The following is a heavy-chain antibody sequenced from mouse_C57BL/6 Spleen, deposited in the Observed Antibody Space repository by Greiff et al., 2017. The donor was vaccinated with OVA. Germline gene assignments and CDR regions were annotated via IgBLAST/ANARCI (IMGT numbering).Heavy chain of an antibody. CDR2: ISSGGDYI. J-gene: IGHJ4*01. CDR3: TRGGYTYYAMDY. Sequence: EVQLVESGEGLVKPGGSLKLSCAASGFTFSSYAMSWVRQTPEKRLEWVAYISSGGDYIYYADTVKGRFTISRDNARNTLYLQMSSLKSEDTAMYYCTRGGYTYYAMDYWGQGTSVTVSS. CDR1: GFTFSSYA. D-gene: IGHD1-3*01. V-gene: IGHV5-9-1*02.